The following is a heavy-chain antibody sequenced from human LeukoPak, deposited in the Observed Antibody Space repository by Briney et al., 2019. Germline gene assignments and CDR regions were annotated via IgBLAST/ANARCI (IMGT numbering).Heavy chain of an antibody. D-gene: IGHD6-13*01. CDR3: ASAEPRGIIWYPY. CDR1: GGSISNYY. J-gene: IGHJ4*02. CDR2: IYISGST. Sequence: SETLSLTCTVSGGSISNYYWSWIRQSAGKGLEWIGRIYISGSTNYNPSLKTRVTMSLDASKNQFFLTLTSVTAADTAVYYCASAEPRGIIWYPYWGQGTLVTVSS. V-gene: IGHV4-4*07.